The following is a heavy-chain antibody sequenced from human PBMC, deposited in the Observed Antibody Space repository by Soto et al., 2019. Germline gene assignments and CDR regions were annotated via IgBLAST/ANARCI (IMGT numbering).Heavy chain of an antibody. CDR1: GYTFTSYG. CDR2: ISAYNGNT. J-gene: IGHJ6*02. CDR3: ASGLEYYDSSGYRDYYYYGMAF. V-gene: IGHV1-18*01. Sequence: ASVKVSCKASGYTFTSYGISWVRQAPGQGLEWMGWISAYNGNTNYAQKLQGRVTMTTDTSTSTAYMELRSLRSDDTAVYYCASGLEYYDSSGYRDYYYYGMAFWGQGTTVTVAS. D-gene: IGHD3-22*01.